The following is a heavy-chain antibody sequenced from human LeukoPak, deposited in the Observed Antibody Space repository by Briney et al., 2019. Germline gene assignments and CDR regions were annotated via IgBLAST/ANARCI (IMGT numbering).Heavy chain of an antibody. CDR3: ARDPGGSFDY. CDR1: GFTFSSYA. D-gene: IGHD1-26*01. CDR2: INDGGVT. Sequence: GGSLRLSCAASGFTFSSYAMSWVRQAPGKGLEWVSTINDGGVTNYADSVKGPFTLSRDNSKNTLSLQMNGLRAEDTAVYYCARDPGGSFDYWGQGTLVTVSS. J-gene: IGHJ4*02. V-gene: IGHV3-23*01.